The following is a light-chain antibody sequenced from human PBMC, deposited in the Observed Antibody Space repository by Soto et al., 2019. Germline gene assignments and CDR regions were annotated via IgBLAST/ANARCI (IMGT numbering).Light chain of an antibody. Sequence: QSALTQPASVSGSPGQSITISCTGTSSDVGGYNYVSWYQQHPGKAPKLMIYEVSNRPSGVSNRFSGSKSGNTASLTISGLQAEDEADYYCSSYTGRSTLLFGGGTKVTVL. V-gene: IGLV2-14*01. CDR1: SSDVGGYNY. CDR2: EVS. CDR3: SSYTGRSTLL. J-gene: IGLJ2*01.